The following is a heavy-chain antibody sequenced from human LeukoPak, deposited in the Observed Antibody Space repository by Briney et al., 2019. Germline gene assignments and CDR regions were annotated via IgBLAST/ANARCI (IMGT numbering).Heavy chain of an antibody. D-gene: IGHD4-17*01. J-gene: IGHJ6*02. Sequence: SETLSLTCTVSGGSISSYYWGWIRQPPGKGLEWIGSIYYSGTTYYNPSLKSRVTISVDTSKNQFSLKLSSVSAADTAVYYCARDHGDYYGMDVWGQGTTVTVSS. CDR3: ARDHGDYYGMDV. V-gene: IGHV4-39*07. CDR1: GGSISSYY. CDR2: IYYSGTT.